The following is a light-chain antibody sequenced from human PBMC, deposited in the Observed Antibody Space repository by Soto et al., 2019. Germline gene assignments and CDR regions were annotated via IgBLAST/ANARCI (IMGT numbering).Light chain of an antibody. V-gene: IGKV1-8*01. J-gene: IGKJ1*01. CDR2: DAS. Sequence: AVRMTQSPSSLSASTGDRVSITCRATQDIGSYLAWYQQIPGKAPKLLIYDASTLQSGVPSRFRGSGSGTDFTLTISYLQSEDFGTYYCQQFYNYPRTFGQGTKGDIK. CDR1: QDIGSY. CDR3: QQFYNYPRT.